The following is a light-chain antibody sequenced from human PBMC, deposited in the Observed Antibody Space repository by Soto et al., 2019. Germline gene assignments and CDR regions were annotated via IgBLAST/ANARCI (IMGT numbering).Light chain of an antibody. CDR2: ELS. Sequence: QSVLTQPASVSGSPGQSITISCTGTSGDVAYYNYVSWYQQHPGKAPKLMIYELSNRPSGVSNRFSGSKSGNTASLTISGLQAEDEADYYCSSYTGSSTYVFXTGTKVTVL. CDR1: SGDVAYYNY. J-gene: IGLJ1*01. V-gene: IGLV2-14*01. CDR3: SSYTGSSTYV.